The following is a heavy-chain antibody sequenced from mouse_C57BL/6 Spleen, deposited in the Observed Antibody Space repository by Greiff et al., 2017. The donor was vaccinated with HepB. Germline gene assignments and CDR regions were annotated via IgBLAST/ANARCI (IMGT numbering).Heavy chain of an antibody. Sequence: EVKLVESGGGLVKPGGSLKLSCAASGFTFSSYAMSWVRQTPEKRLEWVATISDGGSYTYYPDNVKGRFTISRDNAKNNLYLQMSHLKSEDTAMYYCARDRLGYDGAMDYWGQGTSVTVSS. CDR3: ARDRLGYDGAMDY. V-gene: IGHV5-4*01. D-gene: IGHD2-2*01. J-gene: IGHJ4*01. CDR1: GFTFSSYA. CDR2: ISDGGSYT.